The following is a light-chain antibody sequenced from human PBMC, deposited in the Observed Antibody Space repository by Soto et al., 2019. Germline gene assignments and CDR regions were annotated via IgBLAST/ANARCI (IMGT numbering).Light chain of an antibody. CDR2: DVS. J-gene: IGLJ1*01. CDR3: SSYTSSSTLTYV. CDR1: SSDVGGYNY. V-gene: IGLV2-14*01. Sequence: QSALTQPASVSGSPGQSITISCTGTSSDVGGYNYVSWYQQHRGKAPKLMIYDVSNRPSGVSNRFSGSKSGNTASLTISGLQAEDEADYYCSSYTSSSTLTYVFGTGTKLTVL.